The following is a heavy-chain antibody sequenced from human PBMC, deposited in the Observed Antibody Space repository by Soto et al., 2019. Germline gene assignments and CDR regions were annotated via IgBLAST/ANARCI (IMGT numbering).Heavy chain of an antibody. J-gene: IGHJ4*02. D-gene: IGHD6-19*01. V-gene: IGHV5-51*01. CDR2: IYPSDSDT. CDR1: GYSFTNYW. CDR3: ARPYSSAWYPDY. Sequence: GESLKISCKASGYSFTNYWIGWVRQMPGKGLEWMGIIYPSDSDTRYSPSIQGQVTISADRSISPAYLHWSSLKASDTAIYYCARPYSSAWYPDYWGQGTLVTVSS.